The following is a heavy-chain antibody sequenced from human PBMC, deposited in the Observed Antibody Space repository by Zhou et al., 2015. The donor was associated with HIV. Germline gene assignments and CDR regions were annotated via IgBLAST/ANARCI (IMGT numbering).Heavy chain of an antibody. CDR2: IIPISDST. Sequence: QVQLVQSGAEVKKPGSSVKVSCKTSAGTFSNYVFTWVRQAPGQGLEYVGGIIPISDSTNSAQKFQDRVSITADESTSTVYMELRSLTSGDTAVYYCAGDEWTGSSWTDDWGQGTLVTVSS. CDR3: AGDEWTGSSWTDD. V-gene: IGHV1-69*12. J-gene: IGHJ4*02. D-gene: IGHD6-13*01. CDR1: AGTFSNYV.